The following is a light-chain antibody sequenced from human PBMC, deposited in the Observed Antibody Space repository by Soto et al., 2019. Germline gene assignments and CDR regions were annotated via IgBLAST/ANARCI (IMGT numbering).Light chain of an antibody. CDR3: QQRWCWPLFT. CDR1: QNIHSF. Sequence: EIVLTQSPATVSLSPGESATLSCRASQNIHSFLAWYQQRPGQAPRLLIYDASFRATAIPARFNGSGSGTDFTLTITRLEPEDFAVYYCQQRWCWPLFTFGQGTRLEIK. CDR2: DAS. V-gene: IGKV3-11*01. J-gene: IGKJ2*01.